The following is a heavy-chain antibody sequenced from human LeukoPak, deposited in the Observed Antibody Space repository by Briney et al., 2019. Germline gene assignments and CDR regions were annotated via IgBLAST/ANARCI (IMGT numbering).Heavy chain of an antibody. V-gene: IGHV3-7*01. J-gene: IGHJ4*02. D-gene: IGHD3-22*01. Sequence: GGSLRLSCAASGFTFSSYWMSWVRQAPGKGLEWVANIKQDGSEKYYVDSVKGRFTISRDNAKNSLYLQMNSVRAEDTAVYYCARDDPTFSNYYDSSGYYYAGSFDYWGQGTLVTVSS. CDR3: ARDDPTFSNYYDSSGYYYAGSFDY. CDR2: IKQDGSEK. CDR1: GFTFSSYW.